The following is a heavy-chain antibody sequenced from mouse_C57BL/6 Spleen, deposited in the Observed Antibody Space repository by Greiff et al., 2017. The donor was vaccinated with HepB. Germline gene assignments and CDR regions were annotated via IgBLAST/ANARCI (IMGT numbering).Heavy chain of an antibody. CDR2: INPNTGGT. CDR3: ARRGYYGSSYFDY. CDR1: GYTFTDYN. Sequence: EVQLQQSGPELVKPGASVKIPCKASGYTFTDYNMDWVKQSHGKSLEWIGDINPNTGGTIYNQKFKGKSTWTVDKSSSTADMEVRSLTSEDTAVYYCARRGYYGSSYFDYWGQGTTLTVSS. D-gene: IGHD1-1*01. J-gene: IGHJ2*01. V-gene: IGHV1-18*01.